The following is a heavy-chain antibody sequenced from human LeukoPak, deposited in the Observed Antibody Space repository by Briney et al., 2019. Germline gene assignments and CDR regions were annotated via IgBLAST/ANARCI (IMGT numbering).Heavy chain of an antibody. J-gene: IGHJ5*02. D-gene: IGHD2-2*01. CDR1: GFTFSSYA. CDR2: ISGSGGST. V-gene: IGHV3-23*01. Sequence: RTGGSLRLSCAASGFTFSSYAMSWVRQAPGKGLEWVSAISGSGGSTYYADSVKGRFTISRDNSKNTLYLQMNSLRAEDTAVYYCAKDQGAVVGRTGGGFDPWGQGTLVTVSS. CDR3: AKDQGAVVGRTGGGFDP.